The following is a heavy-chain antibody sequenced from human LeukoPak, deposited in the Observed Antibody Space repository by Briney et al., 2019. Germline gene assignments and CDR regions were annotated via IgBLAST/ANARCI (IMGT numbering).Heavy chain of an antibody. CDR3: ATLTGGDDAFDI. V-gene: IGHV4-59*01. Sequence: SETLPLTCTVSGGSISSYYWSWIRQPPGKGLEWIGYIFYTGSTNYNPSLKSRVTISVLTSKNRFSLKLSSVTAADTAVYYCATLTGGDDAFDIWGQGTMVTVSS. J-gene: IGHJ3*02. CDR2: IFYTGST. CDR1: GGSISSYY. D-gene: IGHD4-23*01.